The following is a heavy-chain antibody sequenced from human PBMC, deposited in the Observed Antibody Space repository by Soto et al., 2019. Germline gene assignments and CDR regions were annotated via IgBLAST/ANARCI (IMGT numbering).Heavy chain of an antibody. CDR1: GFTFSSYG. Sequence: QVQLVESGGGVVQPGRSLRLSCAASGFTFSSYGMHWVRQAPGKGLEWVAVISYDGSNKYYADSVKGRFTISRDNSKKPLYLQMNSLRAEDTAVYYCAKDPGDCSSTSCRSVGAFDIWGQGTMVTVSS. CDR2: ISYDGSNK. D-gene: IGHD2-2*01. CDR3: AKDPGDCSSTSCRSVGAFDI. V-gene: IGHV3-30*18. J-gene: IGHJ3*02.